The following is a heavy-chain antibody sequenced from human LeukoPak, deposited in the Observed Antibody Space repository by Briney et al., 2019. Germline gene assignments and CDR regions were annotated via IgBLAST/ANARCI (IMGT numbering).Heavy chain of an antibody. Sequence: GASVKVSCKASGFTFTSSAVQWVRQARGQLLEWIGWIVVASGNTNYAQKFQERVTITRDMSTSTAYMELGSLRSEDTAVYYCAAGYCSGGNCYPYYYYGMDVWGQGTTVTVSS. D-gene: IGHD2-15*01. J-gene: IGHJ6*02. CDR1: GFTFTSSA. CDR2: IVVASGNT. CDR3: AAGYCSGGNCYPYYYYGMDV. V-gene: IGHV1-58*01.